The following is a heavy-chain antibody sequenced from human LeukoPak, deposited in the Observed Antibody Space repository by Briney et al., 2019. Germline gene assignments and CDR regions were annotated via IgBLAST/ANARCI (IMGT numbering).Heavy chain of an antibody. J-gene: IGHJ5*02. CDR3: AKGGYTTSFDP. Sequence: GGSLRLSCAASGFTFSEYSLSWVRQAPGKGLEWVSNIRANGRDTYYTDSVKGRFTISRDNSKNTLYLEMNSLRAEDTAVYYCAKGGYTTSFDPWGKGTLVTVSS. CDR2: IRANGRDT. CDR1: GFTFSEYS. D-gene: IGHD2-15*01. V-gene: IGHV3-23*01.